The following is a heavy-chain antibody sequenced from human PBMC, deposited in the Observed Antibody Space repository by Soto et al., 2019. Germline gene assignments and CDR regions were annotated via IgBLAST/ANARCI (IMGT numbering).Heavy chain of an antibody. D-gene: IGHD3-9*01. CDR2: ISGSGGST. CDR1: GFTFSSYA. V-gene: IGHV3-23*01. J-gene: IGHJ3*02. Sequence: PGGSLRLSCAASGFTFSSYAMSWVRQAPGKGLEWVSAISGSGGSTYYADSVKGRFTISRDNSKNTLYLQMNSLRAEDTAVYYCAKGLSGYSPAKHAFDIWGQGTMVTVSS. CDR3: AKGLSGYSPAKHAFDI.